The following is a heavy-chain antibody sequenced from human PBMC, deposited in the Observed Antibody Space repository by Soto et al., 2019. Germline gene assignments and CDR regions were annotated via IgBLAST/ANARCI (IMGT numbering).Heavy chain of an antibody. J-gene: IGHJ5*02. D-gene: IGHD6-19*01. V-gene: IGHV4-59*01. CDR3: ARGRDSSGLYWFDP. CDR2: IYYSGST. CDR1: GGSISSYY. Sequence: SETLSLTCTVSGGSISSYYWSWIRQPPGKGLEWIGYIYYSGSTNYNPSLKSRVTISVDTSKNQFSLKLSSVTAADTAVYYCARGRDSSGLYWFDPWGKGTLVTVSS.